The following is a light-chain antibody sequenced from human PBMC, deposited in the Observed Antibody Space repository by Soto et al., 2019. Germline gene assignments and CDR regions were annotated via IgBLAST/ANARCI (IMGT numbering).Light chain of an antibody. V-gene: IGKV3-20*01. CDR2: GAS. Sequence: EIVLTQSPGTLSLSPVERATLSCRASQTVGYNYLTWYQQKPGQAPRLLISGASNRATGIPDRFSGSGSGTDFTLTISRLESEDSAVYYCQQYGNSPLTFGGGTKVEIK. CDR3: QQYGNSPLT. CDR1: QTVGYNY. J-gene: IGKJ4*01.